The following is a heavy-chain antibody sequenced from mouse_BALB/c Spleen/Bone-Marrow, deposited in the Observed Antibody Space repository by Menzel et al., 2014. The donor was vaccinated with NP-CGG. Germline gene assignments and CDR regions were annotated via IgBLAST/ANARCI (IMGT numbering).Heavy chain of an antibody. CDR1: GFSLTSYG. CDR2: IWSGGNT. Sequence: VKLIESGPGLVQPSQSLSITCTVSGFSLTSYGVHWVRQSPGKGLEWLGVIWSGGNTDYNAAFISRLSISKDNSKSQVFFKKNSLQANDTAIYYCARNKDTTVGVYWGQGTTLSVSS. V-gene: IGHV2-2*02. J-gene: IGHJ2*01. D-gene: IGHD1-1*01. CDR3: ARNKDTTVGVY.